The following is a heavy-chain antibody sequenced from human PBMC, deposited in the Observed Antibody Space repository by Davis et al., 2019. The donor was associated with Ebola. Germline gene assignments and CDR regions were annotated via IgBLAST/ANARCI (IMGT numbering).Heavy chain of an antibody. CDR1: GFTFSSNA. V-gene: IGHV3-23*01. CDR2: ISGSGGST. CDR3: ARGGSGSSWYWIY. J-gene: IGHJ4*02. Sequence: GESLKISCATSGFTFSSNAMSWVRQAPGKGLEWVASISGSGGSTYYGDSVKGRFTFSRDNSKNTLYLQMNSLRAEDTAVYYCARGGSGSSWYWIYWGQGTRATVSS. D-gene: IGHD2-15*01.